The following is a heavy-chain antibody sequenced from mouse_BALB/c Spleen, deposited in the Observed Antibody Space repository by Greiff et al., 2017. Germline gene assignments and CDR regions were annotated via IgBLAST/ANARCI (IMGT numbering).Heavy chain of an antibody. Sequence: VQGVESGPGLVAPSQSLSITCTVSGFSLTGYGVNWVRQPPGKGLEWLGMIWGDGSTDYNSALKSRLSISKDNSKSQVFLKMNSLQTDDTARYYCARVLGRQYFDVWGAGTTVTVSS. CDR2: IWGDGST. V-gene: IGHV2-6-7*01. J-gene: IGHJ1*01. CDR3: ARVLGRQYFDV. CDR1: GFSLTGYG. D-gene: IGHD4-1*01.